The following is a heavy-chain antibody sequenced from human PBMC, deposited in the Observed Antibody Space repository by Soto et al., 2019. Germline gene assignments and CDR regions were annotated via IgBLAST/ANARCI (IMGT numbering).Heavy chain of an antibody. CDR1: GGSVRDKTYY. D-gene: IGHD4-17*01. J-gene: IGHJ4*02. V-gene: IGHV4-61*01. Sequence: SETLSLTCSVSGGSVRDKTYYWIWIRQPPGERLEWIGYVYYSGTTNYNPSLKSRVTISVDLSKNRFSLRLSSVTTADTALYYCARTTAVPNTLRSRYSFDYWGQGTLVTVSS. CDR2: VYYSGTT. CDR3: ARTTAVPNTLRSRYSFDY.